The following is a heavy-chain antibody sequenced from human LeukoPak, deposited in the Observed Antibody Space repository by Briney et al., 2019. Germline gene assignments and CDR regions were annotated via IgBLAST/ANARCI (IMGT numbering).Heavy chain of an antibody. Sequence: GGSLRLSCAASGFTFSSYWMHWVRQAPGKGLVWVSRISSDGSDTTYADSVKGRFTISRDNAKNTLYLQMNSLRAEDTAVYYCARGRPWDYWGQGTLVTVSS. J-gene: IGHJ4*02. CDR1: GFTFSSYW. CDR2: ISSDGSDT. V-gene: IGHV3-74*01. CDR3: ARGRPWDY.